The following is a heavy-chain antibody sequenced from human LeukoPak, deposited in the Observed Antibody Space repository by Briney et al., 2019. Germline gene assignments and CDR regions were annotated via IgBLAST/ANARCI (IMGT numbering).Heavy chain of an antibody. CDR1: GYTFTSYY. Sequence: ASVKVSCKASGYTFTSYYMHWVRQATGQGLEWMGIINPSGGSTSYAQKFQGRVTMTRDTSTSTVYMELSSLRSEDTAVYYCARVLDYGDYPRGMDVWGQGTTVTVSS. D-gene: IGHD4-17*01. J-gene: IGHJ6*02. V-gene: IGHV1-46*01. CDR3: ARVLDYGDYPRGMDV. CDR2: INPSGGST.